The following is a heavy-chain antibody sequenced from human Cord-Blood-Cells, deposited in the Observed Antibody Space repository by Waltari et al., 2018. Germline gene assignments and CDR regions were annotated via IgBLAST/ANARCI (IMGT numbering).Heavy chain of an antibody. CDR1: GYTFTRSD. V-gene: IGHV1-8*01. CDR2: NTPNSGNT. Sequence: QVQLVQSGDEVKKPGASVKVSCKASGYTFTRSDINWVRQATGQGLEWMGWNTPNSGNTGEAQKYHGRVTMTRNTSISTADMELRSLRSEDTAVYYCAREIDYWGQGTLVTVSS. J-gene: IGHJ4*02. CDR3: AREIDY.